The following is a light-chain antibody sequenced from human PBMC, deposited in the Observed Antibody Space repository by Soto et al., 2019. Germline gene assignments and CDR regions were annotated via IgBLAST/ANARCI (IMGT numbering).Light chain of an antibody. V-gene: IGLV2-14*01. Sequence: QSALTQPASVSGSPGQSITISCTGTSSDVGGYNYVSWYQQHPGKAPKLMIYDVTNRPSGVSNRFSGSKSGNTASLTISGLQAEDVADYYCSSYTSSSSLWVFGTGTKVTVL. J-gene: IGLJ1*01. CDR3: SSYTSSSSLWV. CDR2: DVT. CDR1: SSDVGGYNY.